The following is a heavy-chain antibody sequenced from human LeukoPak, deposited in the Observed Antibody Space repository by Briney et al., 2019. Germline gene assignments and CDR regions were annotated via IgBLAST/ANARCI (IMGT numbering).Heavy chain of an antibody. D-gene: IGHD1-26*01. J-gene: IGHJ4*02. Sequence: PGRSLRLSCAASGFTFSSYGMHWVRQAPGKGLEWVAVIWYDGSNKYYADSVKGRFTISRDNSKNTLYLQMNSLGAEDTAVYYCARRPRYSGSYFDYWGQGTLVTVSS. V-gene: IGHV3-33*01. CDR2: IWYDGSNK. CDR1: GFTFSSYG. CDR3: ARRPRYSGSYFDY.